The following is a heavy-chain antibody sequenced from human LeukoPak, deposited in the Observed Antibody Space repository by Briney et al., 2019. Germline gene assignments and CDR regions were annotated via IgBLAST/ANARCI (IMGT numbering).Heavy chain of an antibody. V-gene: IGHV3-30-3*01. J-gene: IGHJ3*02. D-gene: IGHD3-10*01. CDR2: ISYDGSNK. CDR1: GITLSSYD. Sequence: GRSLRLSCAASGITLSSYDMHWVRQAPGKALGWVAVISYDGSNKDYADSVKGRFTISRDNSKNTLDLQMNSLRAEDTAVYYCAKDRGVWAFDIWGQGTMVTVSS. CDR3: AKDRGVWAFDI.